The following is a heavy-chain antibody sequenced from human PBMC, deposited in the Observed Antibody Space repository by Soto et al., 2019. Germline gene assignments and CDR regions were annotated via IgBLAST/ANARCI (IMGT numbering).Heavy chain of an antibody. V-gene: IGHV1-2*04. D-gene: IGHD3-10*01. CDR2: INPNSGGT. CDR1: GGTFSSYA. CDR3: ARDGVMVRGVIIDDYYYYGMDV. J-gene: IGHJ6*02. Sequence: GASVKVSCKASGGTFSSYAISWVRQAPGQGLEWMGWINPNSGGTNYAQKFQGWVTMTRDTSISTAYMELSRLRSDDTAVYYCARDGVMVRGVIIDDYYYYGMDVWGQGTTVTVSS.